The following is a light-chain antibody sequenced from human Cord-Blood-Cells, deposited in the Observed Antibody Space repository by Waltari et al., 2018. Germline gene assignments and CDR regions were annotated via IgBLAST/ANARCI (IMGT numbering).Light chain of an antibody. CDR1: RTDVRTYLL. CDR2: EVS. Sequence: QSALTQPAAASGSPGLSINIPCTAARTDVRTYLLDSCYKQHPGKAPKLMIYEVSKRPSGVSNRFSGSKSGNTASLTISGLQAEDEADYCCCSYAGSSTFGVVFGGGTKLTVL. CDR3: CSYAGSSTFGVV. V-gene: IGLV2-23*02. J-gene: IGLJ2*01.